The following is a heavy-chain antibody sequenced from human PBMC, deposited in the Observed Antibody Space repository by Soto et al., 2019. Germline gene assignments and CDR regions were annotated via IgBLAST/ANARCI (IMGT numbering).Heavy chain of an antibody. CDR2: INASNGNT. V-gene: IGHV1-3*01. CDR1: VYTFTSYA. D-gene: IGHD2-21*02. J-gene: IGHJ3*02. Sequence: ASVTVSCKASVYTFTSYAMHWVRQAPGQRLKWMGIINASNGNTKYSQKFQGRVTMTRDTSTSTVYMELSSLRSEDTAVYYCASLLAYCGGDCPRGAFDIWGQGTMVTVSS. CDR3: ASLLAYCGGDCPRGAFDI.